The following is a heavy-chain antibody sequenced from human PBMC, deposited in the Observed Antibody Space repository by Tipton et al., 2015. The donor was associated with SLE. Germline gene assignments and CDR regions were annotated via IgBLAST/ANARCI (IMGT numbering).Heavy chain of an antibody. J-gene: IGHJ2*01. CDR2: IYYSGST. Sequence: TLSLTCTVSGGSISSSSYYWGWIRQPPGKGLEWIGSIYYSGSTYYNPSLKSRVTISVDTSKNQFSLKLSSVTAADTAVYYCARGRWYFDLWGHGTLVTVSS. V-gene: IGHV4-39*07. CDR3: ARGRWYFDL. CDR1: GGSISSSSYY.